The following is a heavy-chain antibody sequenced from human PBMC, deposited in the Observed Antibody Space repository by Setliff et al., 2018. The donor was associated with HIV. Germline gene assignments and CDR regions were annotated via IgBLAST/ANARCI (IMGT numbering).Heavy chain of an antibody. Sequence: GASVKVSCKASGYTFTSYGITWVRQAPGQGLEWMGWISTYNGNTHYAQKLQGRVTMTTDTSTSPAYMELRSLRSDDTAMYYCARKYTGGPLDYWGQGTLVTVSS. V-gene: IGHV1-18*01. D-gene: IGHD6-19*01. CDR2: ISTYNGNT. CDR1: GYTFTSYG. CDR3: ARKYTGGPLDY. J-gene: IGHJ4*02.